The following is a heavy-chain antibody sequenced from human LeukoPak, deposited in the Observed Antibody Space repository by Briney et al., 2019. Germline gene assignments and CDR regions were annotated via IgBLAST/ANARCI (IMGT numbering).Heavy chain of an antibody. CDR3: ARSKWRGGSYSFDP. D-gene: IGHD1-26*01. V-gene: IGHV3-11*01. CDR1: GFTFSDYY. CDR2: ISSSGSTI. J-gene: IGHJ5*02. Sequence: KPGGSLRLSCAASGFTFSDYYMSWIRQAPGKGLEWVSYISSSGSTIYYADSVKGRFTISRDSAKNSLYLQMNSLRAEDTAVYYCARSKWRGGSYSFDPWGQGTLVTVSS.